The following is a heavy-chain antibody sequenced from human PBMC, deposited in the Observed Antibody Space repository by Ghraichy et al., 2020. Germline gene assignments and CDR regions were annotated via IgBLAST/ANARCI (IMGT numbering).Heavy chain of an antibody. V-gene: IGHV4-34*01. D-gene: IGHD2-21*02. CDR2: INHSGST. Sequence: SETLSLTCAVYGGSFSGYYWSWIRQPPGKGLEWIGEINHSGSTNYNPSLKSRVTISVDTSKNQFSLKLSSVTAADTAVYYCASSPDIVVVTAIRNYGMDVWGQGTTVTVSS. J-gene: IGHJ6*02. CDR1: GGSFSGYY. CDR3: ASSPDIVVVTAIRNYGMDV.